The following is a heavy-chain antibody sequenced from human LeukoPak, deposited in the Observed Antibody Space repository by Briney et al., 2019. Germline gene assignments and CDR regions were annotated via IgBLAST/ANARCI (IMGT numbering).Heavy chain of an antibody. Sequence: PGGSLRLSCAASGFTFSSYGMHWVRQAPGKGLEWVAVISYDGSNKYYADSVKGRFTISRDNSKNTLYLQMNSLRAEDTAVYYCVISGSYYFDYWGQGTLVTASS. CDR1: GFTFSSYG. CDR3: VISGSYYFDY. CDR2: ISYDGSNK. J-gene: IGHJ4*02. V-gene: IGHV3-30*03. D-gene: IGHD1-26*01.